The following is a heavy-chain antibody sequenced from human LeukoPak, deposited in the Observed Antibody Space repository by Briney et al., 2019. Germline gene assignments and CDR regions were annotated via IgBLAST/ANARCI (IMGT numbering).Heavy chain of an antibody. CDR2: INPSGGST. Sequence: ASVKVSCKASGYTFTSYYMHWVRQAPGQGLEWMGIINPSGGSTSYAQKFQGRVTMTRDTSTSTVYMELSSLRSEDTAVYYCARDTGYCSSTSCSQDAFGIWGQGTMVTVSS. J-gene: IGHJ3*02. D-gene: IGHD2-2*01. CDR3: ARDTGYCSSTSCSQDAFGI. V-gene: IGHV1-46*01. CDR1: GYTFTSYY.